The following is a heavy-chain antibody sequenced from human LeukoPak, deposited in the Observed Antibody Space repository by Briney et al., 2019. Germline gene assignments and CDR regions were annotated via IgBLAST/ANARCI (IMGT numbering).Heavy chain of an antibody. CDR2: ISSDGNTI. CDR1: GFTFSDYE. CDR3: ARVGSLAAAGTPDY. J-gene: IGHJ4*02. V-gene: IGHV3-48*03. Sequence: PGGSLRLSCTASGFTFSDYEMDWVRQAPGKGLEWISYISSDGNTIYYAGSVKGRFTISRDNAKNSLSLQVNSLRADDTAVYYCARVGSLAAAGTPDYWGQGTLVTVSS. D-gene: IGHD6-13*01.